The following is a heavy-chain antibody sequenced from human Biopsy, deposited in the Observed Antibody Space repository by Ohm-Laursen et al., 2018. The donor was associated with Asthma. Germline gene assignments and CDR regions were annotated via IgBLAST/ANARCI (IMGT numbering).Heavy chain of an antibody. V-gene: IGHV3-30*03. CDR1: GFVFSQCG. Sequence: LRLSCTASGFVFSQCGMHWVRQGPGKGLEWVALVSSDGHNKYYEDSVKGRFTISRDNSRNRLYLQINSPTVEDSAVYFCARQSGQEYGDSIPFDTWGQGTKVAVSS. D-gene: IGHD3-22*01. CDR2: VSSDGHNK. J-gene: IGHJ3*02. CDR3: ARQSGQEYGDSIPFDT.